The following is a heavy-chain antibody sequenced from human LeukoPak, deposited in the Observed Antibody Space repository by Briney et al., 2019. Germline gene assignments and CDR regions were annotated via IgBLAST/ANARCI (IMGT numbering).Heavy chain of an antibody. J-gene: IGHJ4*02. V-gene: IGHV4-39*01. Sequence: SQTLSLTCTVSGGSISSSSYYWGWIRQPPGKGLEWIGSIYYSGSTYYNPSLKSRVTISVDTSKNQFSLKLSSVTAADTAVYYCARRETGTKEIDYWGQGTLVTVSS. CDR3: ARRETGTKEIDY. CDR1: GGSISSSSYY. D-gene: IGHD1-1*01. CDR2: IYYSGST.